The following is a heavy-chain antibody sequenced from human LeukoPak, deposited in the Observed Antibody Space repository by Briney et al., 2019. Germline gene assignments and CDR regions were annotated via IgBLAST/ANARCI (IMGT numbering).Heavy chain of an antibody. V-gene: IGHV1-69*02. D-gene: IGHD3-22*01. CDR2: IIPIFGIG. CDR1: GGTFSSYT. Sequence: GSSGKVSCKGSGGTFSSYTISWVRQPPGQGLEWMGRIIPIFGIGNYAQKFQGRVTITADKSTNTAYMELSSLRSEDTAVYYCARQMDGGSYFYDSSGYYLMDVWGQGTTVTVSS. J-gene: IGHJ6*02. CDR3: ARQMDGGSYFYDSSGYYLMDV.